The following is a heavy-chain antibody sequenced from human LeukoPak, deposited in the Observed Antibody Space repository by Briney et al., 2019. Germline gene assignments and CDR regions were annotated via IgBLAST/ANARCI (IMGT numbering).Heavy chain of an antibody. CDR3: AREMNREAYRTADY. V-gene: IGHV3-30-3*01. D-gene: IGHD1-1*01. CDR2: MSYDGNRK. CDR1: GFTFSSYA. Sequence: GRSLRLSCTASGFTFSSYAMRWVRQTPGKGLEWVAVMSYDGNRKHYADSVKGRFTISRDTSKNTLYLQMNSLRYEDTAVYSCAREMNREAYRTADYWGQGTLVTVSS. J-gene: IGHJ4*02.